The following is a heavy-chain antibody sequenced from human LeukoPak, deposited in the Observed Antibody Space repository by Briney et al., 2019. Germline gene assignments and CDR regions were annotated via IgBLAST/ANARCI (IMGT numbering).Heavy chain of an antibody. D-gene: IGHD6-13*01. CDR1: GYTFTSYY. V-gene: IGHV1-46*01. CDR3: ASGAPYSSSWYQRFDP. CDR2: INPSGGST. Sequence: ASVKVSCKASGYTFTSYYMHWVRQAPGQGLEWKGIINPSGGSTSYAQKFQGRVTMTRDTSTSTVYMELSSLRSEDTAVYYCASGAPYSSSWYQRFDPWGPGTLVTVSS. J-gene: IGHJ5*02.